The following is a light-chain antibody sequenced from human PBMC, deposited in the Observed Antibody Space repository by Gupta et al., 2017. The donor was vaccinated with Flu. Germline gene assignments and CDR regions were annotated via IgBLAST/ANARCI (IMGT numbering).Light chain of an antibody. CDR1: SSDFSDYNY. CDR2: DVS. J-gene: IGLJ1*01. Sequence: SALTQPASVSGSPGQAITISCSGTSSDFSDYNYVSWYQPAPGEAPKLMIFDVSRRPAGVATRFSGSISGNTASLTISGRQEEDEADYYCISDSSSNSFVFGTGIKVSVL. V-gene: IGLV2-14*01. CDR3: ISDSSSNSFV.